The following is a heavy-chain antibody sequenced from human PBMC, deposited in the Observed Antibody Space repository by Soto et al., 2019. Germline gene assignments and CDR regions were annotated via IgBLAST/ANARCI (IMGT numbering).Heavy chain of an antibody. V-gene: IGHV1-18*04. Sequence: QVQLVQSGAEVKKPGASVKVSCKAFGYTFTSYGITWVRQAPGQGLDWMGWISAYEGNTNYAQKLQGRVTMTTDTSTSTAYMELRSLRSDDTAVYYCARDTNPADFFDYWGQGTLVTVSS. J-gene: IGHJ4*02. CDR1: GYTFTSYG. CDR3: ARDTNPADFFDY. CDR2: ISAYEGNT. D-gene: IGHD2-8*01.